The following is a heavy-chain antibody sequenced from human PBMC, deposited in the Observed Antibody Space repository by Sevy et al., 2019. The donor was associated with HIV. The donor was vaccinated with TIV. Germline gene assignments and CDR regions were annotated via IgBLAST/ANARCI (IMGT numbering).Heavy chain of an antibody. CDR3: ASVVKNDFWDGHVNYYGLDV. J-gene: IGHJ6*02. Sequence: GGSLRLSCAASGFTFNYAWMSWDRQAPGKGLEWVGRIKSKTDGGTADYAAHVKGRFTISRDDSENTLYLQMNSLKTEDTAVYYCASVVKNDFWDGHVNYYGLDVWGQGTTVTVSS. V-gene: IGHV3-15*01. CDR2: IKSKTDGGTA. CDR1: GFTFNYAW. D-gene: IGHD3-3*01.